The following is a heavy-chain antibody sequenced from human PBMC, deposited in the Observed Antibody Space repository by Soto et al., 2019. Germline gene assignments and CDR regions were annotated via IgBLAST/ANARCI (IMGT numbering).Heavy chain of an antibody. CDR1: GGTFSSYT. J-gene: IGHJ4*02. V-gene: IGHV1-69*08. CDR3: AREGSRAVAGPPVY. Sequence: QVQLVQSGAEVKKPGSSVKVSCKASGGTFSSYTISWVRQAPGQGLEWMGRIIPILGIANYAQKFQGRVTMTAEKSTSTAYMELSSLGSEDTAVYYCAREGSRAVAGPPVYWGQGTLVTVSS. D-gene: IGHD6-19*01. CDR2: IIPILGIA.